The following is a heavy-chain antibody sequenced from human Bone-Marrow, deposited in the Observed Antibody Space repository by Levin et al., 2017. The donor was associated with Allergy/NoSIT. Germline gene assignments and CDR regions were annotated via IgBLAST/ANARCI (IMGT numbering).Heavy chain of an antibody. CDR3: ARLARAMVN. CDR2: IYHSGST. CDR1: GGSISSGGYS. J-gene: IGHJ4*02. V-gene: IGHV4-30-2*01. Sequence: SETLSLTCAVSGGSISSGGYSWSWIRQPPGKGLEWIGYIYHSGSTYYNPSLKSRVTISVDRSKNQFSLKLSSVTAADTAVYYCARLARAMVNWGQGTLVTVSS. D-gene: IGHD4/OR15-4a*01.